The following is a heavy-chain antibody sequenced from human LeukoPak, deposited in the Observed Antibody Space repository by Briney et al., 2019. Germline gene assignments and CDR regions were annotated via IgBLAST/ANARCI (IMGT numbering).Heavy chain of an antibody. CDR1: GFTFSNFA. D-gene: IGHD1-14*01. CDR2: IGSDSGGI. J-gene: IGHJ4*02. Sequence: GGSLRLSCAASGFTFSNFAMIWVRQAPGKGLEWVSVIGSDSGGINYADSVKGRFTISRDNSKNTLYLQMNNLRADDTAVYYCAKYRTTSAPPRNFDYWGQGTLVTVSS. V-gene: IGHV3-23*01. CDR3: AKYRTTSAPPRNFDY.